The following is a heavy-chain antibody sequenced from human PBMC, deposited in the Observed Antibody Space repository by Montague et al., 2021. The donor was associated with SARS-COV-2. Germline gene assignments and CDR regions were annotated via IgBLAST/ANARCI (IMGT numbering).Heavy chain of an antibody. CDR2: IYYSGST. D-gene: IGHD6-13*01. Sequence: TLSLTYIVSGGSISSGGYYWSWIRQHPGKGLEWIGYIYYSGSTYYNPSLKSRLSISLDTSKNHFSLRLSSVTAADTAGYYCARSESPSYSSSPFDYWGQGTLVTVSS. J-gene: IGHJ4*02. CDR3: ARSESPSYSSSPFDY. CDR1: GGSISSGGYY. V-gene: IGHV4-31*03.